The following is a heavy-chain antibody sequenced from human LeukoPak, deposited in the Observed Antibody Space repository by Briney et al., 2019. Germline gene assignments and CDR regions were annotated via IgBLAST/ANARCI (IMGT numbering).Heavy chain of an antibody. D-gene: IGHD6-19*01. Sequence: GGSLRLSCAASGFTFSSYGMHWVRQAPGKGLEWVAFIRYDGSNKYYAYSVKGRFTISRDNSKNTLYLQMNSLRAEDTAVYYCAKDVDSSGWYYFDYWGQGTLVTVSS. V-gene: IGHV3-30*02. CDR3: AKDVDSSGWYYFDY. J-gene: IGHJ4*02. CDR2: IRYDGSNK. CDR1: GFTFSSYG.